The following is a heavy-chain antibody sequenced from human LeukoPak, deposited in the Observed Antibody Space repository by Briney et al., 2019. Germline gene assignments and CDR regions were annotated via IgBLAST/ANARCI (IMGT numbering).Heavy chain of an antibody. V-gene: IGHV1-69*04. CDR1: GGTFSSYA. J-gene: IGHJ3*02. Sequence: ASVKVSCKASGGTFSSYAISWVRQAPGQGLEWMGRIIPILGIANYAQKFQGRVTITADKSTSTAYMELSSLRSEDTAVYYCARDSALYYYDSSGYSWAFDIWGQGTMVTVSS. CDR2: IIPILGIA. CDR3: ARDSALYYYDSSGYSWAFDI. D-gene: IGHD3-22*01.